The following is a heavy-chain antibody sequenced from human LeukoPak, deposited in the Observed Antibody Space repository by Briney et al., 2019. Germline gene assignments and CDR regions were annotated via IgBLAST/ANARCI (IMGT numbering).Heavy chain of an antibody. CDR2: ISGSGGST. CDR3: AKVLYDSSGYYYPFDY. V-gene: IGHV3-23*01. J-gene: IGHJ4*02. CDR1: VFTFSSYS. Sequence: GGCLRLSCAASVFTFSSYSMSWVRQAPWKGLEWVLAISGSGGSTYYADSVKGRFTISRDNSKNMLYLQMNSLRAEDTAVYYCAKVLYDSSGYYYPFDYWGQGTLVTVSS. D-gene: IGHD3-22*01.